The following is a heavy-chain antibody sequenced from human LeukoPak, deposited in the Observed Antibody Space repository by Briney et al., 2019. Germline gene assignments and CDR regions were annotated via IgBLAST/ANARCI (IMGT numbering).Heavy chain of an antibody. V-gene: IGHV4-4*02. CDR1: GGSISSSNW. CDR3: ARPIVATIDRGSYYYYYYMDV. Sequence: PSETLSLTCAVSGGSISSSNWWSWVRQPPGKGLEWIGEIYHSGSTNYNPSLKSRVTISVDTSKNQFSLKLSSVTAADTAVYYCARPIVATIDRGSYYYYYYMDVWGKGTTVTVSS. D-gene: IGHD5-12*01. CDR2: IYHSGST. J-gene: IGHJ6*03.